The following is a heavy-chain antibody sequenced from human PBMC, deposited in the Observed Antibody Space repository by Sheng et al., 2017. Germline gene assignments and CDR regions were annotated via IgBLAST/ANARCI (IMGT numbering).Heavy chain of an antibody. D-gene: IGHD1-1*01. Sequence: QVQLQQWGAGLLKPSETLSLTCAVYGGSFSGYYWSWIRQPPGKGLEWIGEINHSGSTNYNPSLKSRVTISVDTSKNQFSLKLSSVTAADTAVYYCARTANWKVNWFDPWGQGTLVTVVL. CDR3: ARTANWKVNWFDP. V-gene: IGHV4-34*01. CDR1: GGSFSGYY. CDR2: INHSGST. J-gene: IGHJ5*02.